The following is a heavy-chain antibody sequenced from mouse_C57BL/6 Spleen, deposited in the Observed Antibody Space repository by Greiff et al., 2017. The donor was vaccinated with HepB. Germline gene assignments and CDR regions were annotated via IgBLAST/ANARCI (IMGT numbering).Heavy chain of an antibody. J-gene: IGHJ3*01. V-gene: IGHV1-64*01. Sequence: VQLQQPGAELVKPGASVKLSCKASGYTFTSYWMHWVKQRPGQGLEWIGMIHPNSGSTNYNEKFKSKATLTVDKSSSTAYMQLSSLTSEDSAVYYCARPYSNYATPFAYWGQGTLVTVSA. D-gene: IGHD2-5*01. CDR3: ARPYSNYATPFAY. CDR2: IHPNSGST. CDR1: GYTFTSYW.